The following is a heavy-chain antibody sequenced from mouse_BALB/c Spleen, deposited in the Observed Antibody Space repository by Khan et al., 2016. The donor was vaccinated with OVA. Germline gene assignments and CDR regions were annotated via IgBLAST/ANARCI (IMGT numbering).Heavy chain of an antibody. CDR1: GYIFTSYW. V-gene: IGHV1S132*01. CDR2: IYPGTGST. CDR3: ARDDSSGYNYAMDY. Sequence: QVQLKESGAELVRPGASVKLSCKTSGYIFTSYWIHWVKQRSGQGLEWIGRIYPGTGSTYYNEQFKGKGTLTAGKSSSTAYMQLSSLKSEDSAVYFCARDDSSGYNYAMDYWGQGTSVTVSS. J-gene: IGHJ4*01. D-gene: IGHD3-2*01.